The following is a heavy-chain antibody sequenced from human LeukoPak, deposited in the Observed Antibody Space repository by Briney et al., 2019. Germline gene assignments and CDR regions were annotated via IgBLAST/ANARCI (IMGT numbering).Heavy chain of an antibody. CDR1: GFTFSSYA. CDR2: ISGSGGST. Sequence: GGSLGLSCAASGFTFSSYAMSWVRQAPGKGLEWVSAISGSGGSTYYADSVKGRFTISRDNSKNTLYLQMNSLRAEDTAVYYCAKADGDYPPKYYYYYGMDVWGQGTTVTVSS. D-gene: IGHD4-17*01. V-gene: IGHV3-23*01. J-gene: IGHJ6*02. CDR3: AKADGDYPPKYYYYYGMDV.